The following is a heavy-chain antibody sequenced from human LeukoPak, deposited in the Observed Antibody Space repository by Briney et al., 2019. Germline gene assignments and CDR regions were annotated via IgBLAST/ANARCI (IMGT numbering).Heavy chain of an antibody. CDR3: AREGDLMGATMDS. CDR2: ITGGDVFI. D-gene: IGHD3-16*01. Sequence: GGSLRLSCVASGFTFSPYTFDWVRQAPGKGLEWVSSITGGDVFIYQADSVKGRFTVSRDNAKNTLYLQMNRLRAEDTAVYYCAREGDLMGATMDSWGQGTLVIVSS. CDR1: GFTFSPYT. J-gene: IGHJ5*01. V-gene: IGHV3-21*01.